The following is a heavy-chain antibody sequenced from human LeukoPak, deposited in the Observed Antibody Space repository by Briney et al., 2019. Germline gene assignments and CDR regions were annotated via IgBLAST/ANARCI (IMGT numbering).Heavy chain of an antibody. J-gene: IGHJ4*02. CDR1: GFTFSTYV. V-gene: IGHV3-23*01. CDR3: ASGPPFLKYFEY. D-gene: IGHD3-3*01. Sequence: GGSLRLSCAASGFTFSTYVMNWFRQAPGKGLEWVSTISVGAEYIFYADSVKGRFTISRDDFNNALYLQMHSLRADDTALYYCASGPPFLKYFEYWGQGTLVTVSS. CDR2: ISVGAEYI.